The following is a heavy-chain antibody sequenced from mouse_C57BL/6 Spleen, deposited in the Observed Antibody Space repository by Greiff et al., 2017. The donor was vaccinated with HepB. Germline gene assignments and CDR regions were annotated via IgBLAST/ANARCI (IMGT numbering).Heavy chain of an antibody. CDR3: ARTVGSEVFAY. D-gene: IGHD3-2*02. V-gene: IGHV1-19*01. CDR1: GYTFTDYY. Sequence: EVHLVESGPVLVKPGASVKMSCKASGYTFTDYYMNWVKQSHGKSLEWIGVINPYNGGTSYNQKFKGKATLTVDKSSSTAYMELNSLTSEDSAVYYCARTVGSEVFAYWGQGTLVTVSA. J-gene: IGHJ3*01. CDR2: INPYNGGT.